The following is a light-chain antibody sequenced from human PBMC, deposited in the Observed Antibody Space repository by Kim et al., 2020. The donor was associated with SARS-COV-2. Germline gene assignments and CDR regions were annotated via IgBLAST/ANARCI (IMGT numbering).Light chain of an antibody. CDR1: SSNIGAGND. CDR2: ADT. V-gene: IGLV1-40*01. CDR3: QAFDNRLSGWV. Sequence: RVPICSNGSSSNIGAGNDVPRYQQVPGRAPKRLIFADTGRPSGVPDRLSGSNSGSSASLVRTGLQAEDEADYYCQAFDNRLSGWVFGGGTQLTVL. J-gene: IGLJ3*02.